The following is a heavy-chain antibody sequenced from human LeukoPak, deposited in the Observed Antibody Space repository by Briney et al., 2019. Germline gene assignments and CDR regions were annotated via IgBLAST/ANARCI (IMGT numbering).Heavy chain of an antibody. Sequence: SKTLSLTCAVSGYSISSGYYWGWIRQPPGKGLEWIGSIYHSGSTYYNPSLKSRVTISVDTSKNQFSLKLSSVTAADTAVYYCARDRTFGDFDYWGQGTLVTVSS. CDR2: IYHSGST. CDR3: ARDRTFGDFDY. V-gene: IGHV4-38-2*02. CDR1: GYSISSGYY. D-gene: IGHD3-16*01. J-gene: IGHJ4*02.